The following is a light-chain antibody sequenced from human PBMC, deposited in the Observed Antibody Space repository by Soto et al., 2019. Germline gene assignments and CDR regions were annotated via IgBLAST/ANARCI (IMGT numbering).Light chain of an antibody. CDR3: QQYNNWPRT. Sequence: IVLTQSPGTLSLSPGERATPSCRASQSVSSNLAWYQQKPGQAPRLLSYGASTRATGIPARFSGSGSGTEFTLTISSLQSEDFAVYYCQQYNNWPRTFGQGTKVDI. CDR1: QSVSSN. CDR2: GAS. V-gene: IGKV3-15*01. J-gene: IGKJ1*01.